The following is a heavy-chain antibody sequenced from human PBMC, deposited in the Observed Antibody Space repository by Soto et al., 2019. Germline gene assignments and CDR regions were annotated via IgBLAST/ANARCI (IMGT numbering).Heavy chain of an antibody. Sequence: GGALGVSCSASGFTFSSYGMHWVRQAPGKGLEWVSGISGSGGTTYYADSVKGRFTISRDNSKNTLYLQMNSLRAEDSAIYYCAKRFAYSSGLDGFDIWGQGTMVLVSS. J-gene: IGHJ3*02. CDR1: GFTFSSYG. V-gene: IGHV3-23*01. D-gene: IGHD6-19*01. CDR3: AKRFAYSSGLDGFDI. CDR2: ISGSGGTT.